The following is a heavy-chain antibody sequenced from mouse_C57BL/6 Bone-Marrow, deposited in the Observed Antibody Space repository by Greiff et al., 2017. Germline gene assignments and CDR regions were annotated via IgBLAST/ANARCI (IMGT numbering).Heavy chain of an antibody. D-gene: IGHD2-4*01. Sequence: QVQLQQPGAELVKPGASVKLSCKASGYTFSSYWMHWVKQRPGQGLEWIGMIHPNGGSTNYTEKVKSKATLTVDKSSSTAYMQLSSLTSEDSAVYYCARPYYDYDVLFDYWGQGTTLTVSS. CDR3: ARPYYDYDVLFDY. CDR1: GYTFSSYW. V-gene: IGHV1-64*01. CDR2: IHPNGGST. J-gene: IGHJ2*01.